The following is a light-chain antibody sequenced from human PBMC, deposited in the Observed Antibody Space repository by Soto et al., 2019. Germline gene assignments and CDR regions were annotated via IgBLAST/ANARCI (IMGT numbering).Light chain of an antibody. CDR2: GAS. J-gene: IGKJ1*01. V-gene: IGKV3-20*01. CDR1: QSVSSSH. Sequence: RASQSVSSSHLAWYQQKPGQAPRLLIYGASSRATCIPDRLCGSGLGTELSFTTSRLDSEAFAVYYCQEHGSAGTFGQGTKVDIK. CDR3: QEHGSAGT.